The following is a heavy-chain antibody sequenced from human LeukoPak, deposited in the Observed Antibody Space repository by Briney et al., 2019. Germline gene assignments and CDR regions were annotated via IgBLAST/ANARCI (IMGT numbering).Heavy chain of an antibody. CDR2: IYHSGST. J-gene: IGHJ4*02. Sequence: PSETLSLTCTVSGYSISSGYYWGWIRQPPGKGLEWIGSIYHSGSTYYNPSLKSRVTISVDTSKNQFSLKLSSVTAADTAVYYCARVSGYSGYDQSGDYFDYWGQGTLVTVSS. CDR3: ARVSGYSGYDQSGDYFDY. CDR1: GYSISSGYY. V-gene: IGHV4-38-2*02. D-gene: IGHD5-12*01.